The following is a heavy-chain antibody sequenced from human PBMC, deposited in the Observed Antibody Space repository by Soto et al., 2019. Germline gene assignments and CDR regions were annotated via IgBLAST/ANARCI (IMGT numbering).Heavy chain of an antibody. D-gene: IGHD1-26*01. J-gene: IGHJ4*02. Sequence: ASVKVSCKASGYTFTGYYMHWVRQAPGQGLEWMGWINPNSGGTNYAQKFQGWVTMTRDTSISTAYMELSRLRSDDTAMYYCARAVGANTIDYWGQGTLVTVSS. CDR1: GYTFTGYY. V-gene: IGHV1-2*04. CDR3: ARAVGANTIDY. CDR2: INPNSGGT.